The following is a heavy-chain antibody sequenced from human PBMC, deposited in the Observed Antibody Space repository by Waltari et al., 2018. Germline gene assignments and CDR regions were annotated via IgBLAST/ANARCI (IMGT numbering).Heavy chain of an antibody. D-gene: IGHD3-22*01. J-gene: IGHJ4*02. Sequence: QVQLVQSGAEVKKPGASVKVSCKASGYTFTGYYMHWVRQAPGQGLEWMGRINPNSVGTNYAQKLQGRVTMTRDTSISTAYMELSRLRSDDTAVYYCARAGYYYDSSGYPEGDYWGQGTLVTVSS. CDR1: GYTFTGYY. CDR3: ARAGYYYDSSGYPEGDY. CDR2: INPNSVGT. V-gene: IGHV1-2*06.